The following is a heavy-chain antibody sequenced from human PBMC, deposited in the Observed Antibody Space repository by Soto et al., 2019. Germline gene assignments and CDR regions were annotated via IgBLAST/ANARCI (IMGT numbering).Heavy chain of an antibody. D-gene: IGHD3-9*01. CDR3: VLGGLETGYYRDMDY. Sequence: QDHLAQSGAEVKKPGASAKVSCKASGYTFKTYGINWVRQAPGRGLEWVAWISAYNGDTSYAQHLQCRVTVTTETLTNTAYMELRSLRPDDTAVYFCVLGGLETGYYRDMDYWGQGTLVSVSS. J-gene: IGHJ4*02. CDR2: ISAYNGDT. V-gene: IGHV1-18*04. CDR1: GYTFKTYG.